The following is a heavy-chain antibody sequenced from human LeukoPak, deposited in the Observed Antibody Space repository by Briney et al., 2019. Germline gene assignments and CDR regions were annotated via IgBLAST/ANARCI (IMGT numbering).Heavy chain of an antibody. Sequence: PSETLSLTXTVSGGSISSSSYYWGWIRQPPGKGLEWIGSIYYSGSSYYNPSLKSRVTISVDTSKNQFSLKLSSVTAADTAVYYCARHEYYDYVWGSYRYTSPFDYWGQGTLVTVSS. CDR3: ARHEYYDYVWGSYRYTSPFDY. D-gene: IGHD3-16*02. CDR2: IYYSGSS. CDR1: GGSISSSSYY. V-gene: IGHV4-39*01. J-gene: IGHJ4*02.